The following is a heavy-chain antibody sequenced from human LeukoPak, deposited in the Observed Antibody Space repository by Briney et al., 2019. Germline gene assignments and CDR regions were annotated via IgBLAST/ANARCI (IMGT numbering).Heavy chain of an antibody. J-gene: IGHJ4*02. CDR1: GFTVSSNY. CDR3: AKDWYLNYYDSSGYLDY. CDR2: ISGSGGST. D-gene: IGHD3-22*01. V-gene: IGHV3-23*01. Sequence: GGSLRLSCAASGFTVSSNYMSWVRQAPGKGLEWVSAISGSGGSTYYADSVKGRFTTSRDNSKNTLYLQMNSLRAEDTAVYYCAKDWYLNYYDSSGYLDYWGQGTLVTVSS.